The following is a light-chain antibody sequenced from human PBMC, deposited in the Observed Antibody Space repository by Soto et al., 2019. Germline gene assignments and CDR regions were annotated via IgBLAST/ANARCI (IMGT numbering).Light chain of an antibody. V-gene: IGKV3-20*01. J-gene: IGKJ5*01. CDR1: PTVSSNY. Sequence: QSQDNMSLSPGGRATFSCRASPTVSSNYLAWCQQRPGQAPRLLIYGASTRAAGIPDRFSGSGSGADFTLTITRLEPEDSAVYFCQQYTGPPTTFGQGTRLEIK. CDR3: QQYTGPPTT. CDR2: GAS.